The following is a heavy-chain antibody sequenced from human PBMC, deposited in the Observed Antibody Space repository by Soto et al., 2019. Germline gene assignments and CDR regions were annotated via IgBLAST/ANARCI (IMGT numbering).Heavy chain of an antibody. V-gene: IGHV3-48*03. D-gene: IGHD6-13*01. J-gene: IGHJ5*02. CDR3: TRTTGSTSWYELSS. Sequence: PGGSLRLSCAASGFTFSGYEMNWVRQAPGKGPEWVSYISGCGVTIHYADSVKGRFTISRDNAKNSLYLQMDSLRAEDTALYYCTRTTGSTSWYELSSWGQGTMVTVSS. CDR2: ISGCGVTI. CDR1: GFTFSGYE.